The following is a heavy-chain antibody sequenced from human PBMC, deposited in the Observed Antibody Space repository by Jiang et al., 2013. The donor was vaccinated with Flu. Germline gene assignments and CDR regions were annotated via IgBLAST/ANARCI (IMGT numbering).Heavy chain of an antibody. CDR1: GFTFSSYA. CDR2: ISYDGSNK. V-gene: IGHV3-30-3*01. Sequence: VQLLESGGGVVQPGRSLRLSCAASGFTFSSYAMHWVRQAPGKGLEWVAVISYDGSNKYYADSVKGRFTISRDNSKNTLYLQMNSLRAEDTAVYYCARGNYGMDVWGQGTTVTVSS. J-gene: IGHJ6*02. CDR3: ARGNYGMDV.